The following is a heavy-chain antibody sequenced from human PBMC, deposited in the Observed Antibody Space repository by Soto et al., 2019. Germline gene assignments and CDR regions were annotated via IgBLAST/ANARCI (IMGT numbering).Heavy chain of an antibody. V-gene: IGHV4-31*03. Sequence: SETLSLTCSVSGGSINSGGYFWSWIRQHPGKGLKCIGYIYHSGITYYNPSLKSRVTISVDTSKNEFSLQLRSVTAADTAVYFCASSHNTSPGWFDPRGQVTPVTVSS. CDR3: ASSHNTSPGWFDP. D-gene: IGHD1-20*01. CDR2: IYHSGIT. CDR1: GGSINSGGYF. J-gene: IGHJ5*02.